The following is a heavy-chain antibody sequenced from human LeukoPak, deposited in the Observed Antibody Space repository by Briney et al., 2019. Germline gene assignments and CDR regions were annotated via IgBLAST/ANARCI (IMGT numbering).Heavy chain of an antibody. V-gene: IGHV3-21*01. J-gene: IGHJ5*02. CDR1: GFTFSSYS. Sequence: GGSLRLSCAASGFTFSSYSMNWVRQAPGKGLEWVSSISSSSSYIYYADSVKGRFTISRDNAKDSLYLQMNSLRAEDTAVYYCARKRDYALFDPWGQGTLVNVSS. CDR2: ISSSSSYI. D-gene: IGHD4-17*01. CDR3: ARKRDYALFDP.